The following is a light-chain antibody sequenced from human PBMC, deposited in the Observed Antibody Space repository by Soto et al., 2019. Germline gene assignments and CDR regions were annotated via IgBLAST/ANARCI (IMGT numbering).Light chain of an antibody. CDR3: QQSYSTPIT. Sequence: DIQMTQSPSSLSASVGDRVTITCRASQSISNYLNWYQQKPGKAPKVLIYAASNLQSGDPSRFSGSGSGTDFTLTISSLQPEDFATYYCQQSYSTPITFGQGTRLEIK. CDR1: QSISNY. V-gene: IGKV1-39*01. J-gene: IGKJ5*01. CDR2: AAS.